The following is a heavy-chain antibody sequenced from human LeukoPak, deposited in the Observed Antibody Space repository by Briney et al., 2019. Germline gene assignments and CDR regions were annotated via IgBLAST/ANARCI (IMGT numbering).Heavy chain of an antibody. CDR2: FDPEEAKM. V-gene: IGHV1-24*01. CDR1: GNSPSELS. Sequence: ASVTVSCKVSGNSPSELSIQWVRQAPGKGLECMGGFDPEEAKMVYAQNFQGRVTMTEDTSTQTAFMELSGLTSDDTAVYYCTTRSGDFWSGFVNWGQGTLVTVSS. CDR3: TTRSGDFWSGFVN. J-gene: IGHJ4*02. D-gene: IGHD3-3*01.